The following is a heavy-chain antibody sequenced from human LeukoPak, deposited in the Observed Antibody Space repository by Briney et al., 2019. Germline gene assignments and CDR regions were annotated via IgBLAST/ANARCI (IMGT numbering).Heavy chain of an antibody. CDR1: GGSISGYY. Sequence: PSETLSLTCTVSGGSISGYYWSWIRQPPGKGLEWIGYIYYSGSTTYNPSLKSRVTISVDTSNNQFSLKLSSVTAADTAVYYCASPGVPARRARYTYWGQGTLVTVSS. D-gene: IGHD2-2*01. J-gene: IGHJ4*02. CDR2: IYYSGST. CDR3: ASPGVPARRARYTY. V-gene: IGHV4-59*01.